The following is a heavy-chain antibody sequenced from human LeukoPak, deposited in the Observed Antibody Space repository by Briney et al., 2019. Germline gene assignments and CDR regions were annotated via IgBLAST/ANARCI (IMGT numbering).Heavy chain of an antibody. Sequence: ASVKVCCKASGYTFTSYAMHWVRQAPGQRLEWMGWINAGNGNTKYSQKFQGRVTITRDTSASTAYMELSSLRSEDTAVYYCARFANIVVVPAAVNWFDPWGQGTLVTVSS. CDR3: ARFANIVVVPAAVNWFDP. V-gene: IGHV1-3*01. CDR2: INAGNGNT. J-gene: IGHJ5*02. CDR1: GYTFTSYA. D-gene: IGHD2-2*01.